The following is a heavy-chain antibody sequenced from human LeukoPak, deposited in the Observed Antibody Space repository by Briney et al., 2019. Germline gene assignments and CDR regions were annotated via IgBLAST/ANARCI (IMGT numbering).Heavy chain of an antibody. Sequence: SETLSLTCAVSGGSISSGGYSWSWIRQPPGKGLEWIGYIYHSGSTYYNPSLKSRVTISVDRSKNQFSLKLSSVTAADTAVYYCARVRGGYWYFDLWGRGTLVTVSS. V-gene: IGHV4-30-2*01. CDR2: IYHSGST. J-gene: IGHJ2*01. CDR3: ARVRGGYWYFDL. CDR1: GGSISSGGYS. D-gene: IGHD4-23*01.